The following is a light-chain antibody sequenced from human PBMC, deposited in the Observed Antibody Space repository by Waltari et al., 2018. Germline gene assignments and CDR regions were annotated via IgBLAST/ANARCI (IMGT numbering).Light chain of an antibody. CDR2: EDS. CDR3: QSYYAYAVI. CDR1: SDNIANNY. J-gene: IGLJ2*01. V-gene: IGLV6-57*02. Sequence: NFMLTQPHSVSESAGKTVIISCTGSSDNIANNYVQWYQHRPGSAPVTLIYEDSQRASGVPDRSSCSLDSASYSASHSLSGLKTEDEAFYFYQSYYAYAVIFGGGTRLTVL.